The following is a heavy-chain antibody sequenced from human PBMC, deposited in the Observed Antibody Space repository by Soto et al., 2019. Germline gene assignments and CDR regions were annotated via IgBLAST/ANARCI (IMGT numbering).Heavy chain of an antibody. CDR1: GVTLSNDA. V-gene: IGHV3-64D*06. CDR3: VTGNSGYYYEY. CDR2: LSREGTDT. D-gene: IGHD3-22*01. Sequence: PGGVLRVACSASGVTLSNDAMYWVRQAPGKGLECVSGLSREGTDTTYTDSVTGRVTISRDNSKHTLYLQMSSLRPEDTAVYYCVTGNSGYYYEYWGQGIQVTVSS. J-gene: IGHJ4*02.